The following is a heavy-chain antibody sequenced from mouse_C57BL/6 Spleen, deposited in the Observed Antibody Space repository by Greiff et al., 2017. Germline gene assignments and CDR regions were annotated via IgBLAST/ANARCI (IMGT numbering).Heavy chain of an antibody. J-gene: IGHJ3*01. V-gene: IGHV1-64*01. CDR3: ARSPIYDYDGGFAY. Sequence: QVQLQQPGAELVKPGASVKLSCKASGYTFTSYWMHWVKQRPGQGLEWIGMIHPNSGSTNYNEKFKSKATLTVDKSSSTAYMQLRSLTSEDSAVYYCARSPIYDYDGGFAYWGQGTLVTVSA. D-gene: IGHD2-4*01. CDR1: GYTFTSYW. CDR2: IHPNSGST.